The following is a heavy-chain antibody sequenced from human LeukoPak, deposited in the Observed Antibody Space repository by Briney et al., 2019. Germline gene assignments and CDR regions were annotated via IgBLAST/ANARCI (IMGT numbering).Heavy chain of an antibody. J-gene: IGHJ4*02. CDR1: GFAFSSYS. CDR2: ISSSSYI. CDR3: ARGYDKF. D-gene: IGHD3-22*01. V-gene: IGHV3-21*01. Sequence: AGGSLRLSCAASGFAFSSYSMNWVRQAPGKGLEWVSSISSSSYIYYADSVKGRFTISRDNAKNSLYLQMNSLRAEDTAVYYCARGYDKFWGQGTLVTVSS.